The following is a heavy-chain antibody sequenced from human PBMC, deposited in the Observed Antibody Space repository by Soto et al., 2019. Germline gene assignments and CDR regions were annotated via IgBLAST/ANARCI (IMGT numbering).Heavy chain of an antibody. CDR3: ARWAIFGVVIPKGDWFDP. D-gene: IGHD3-3*01. V-gene: IGHV1-69*01. J-gene: IGHJ5*02. CDR1: GGTFSSYA. Sequence: QVQLVQSGAEVKKPGSSVKVSCKASGGTFSSYAISWVRQAPGQGLEWMGGIIPIFGTANYAQKFQGRVTITADESTSTAYMERSSLRSEDTAVYYCARWAIFGVVIPKGDWFDPWGQGTLVTVSS. CDR2: IIPIFGTA.